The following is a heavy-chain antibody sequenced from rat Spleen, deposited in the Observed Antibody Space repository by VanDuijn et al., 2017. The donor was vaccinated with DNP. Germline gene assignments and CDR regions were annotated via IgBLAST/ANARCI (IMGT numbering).Heavy chain of an antibody. CDR1: GFSLTSNS. CDR3: ASITTVFEY. Sequence: QVQLKESGPGLVQPSQTLSLTCTVAGFSLTSNSVHWVRQSPGKGLEWMGVIWNSGGTRYDSSLKSRVSISRDTSKSQVFLKMNSLQTEDTAMYFCASITTVFEYWGQGVMVTVSS. V-gene: IGHV2-41*01. J-gene: IGHJ2*01. CDR2: IWNSGGT. D-gene: IGHD1-1*01.